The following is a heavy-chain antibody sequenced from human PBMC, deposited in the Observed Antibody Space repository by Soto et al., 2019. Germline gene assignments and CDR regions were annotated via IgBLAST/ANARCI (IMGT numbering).Heavy chain of an antibody. V-gene: IGHV4-59*08. CDR3: ARHSWLSPSDY. D-gene: IGHD6-19*01. CDR1: GGSINNYY. J-gene: IGHJ4*02. CDR2: IYYSGST. Sequence: PSETLSLTCTVSGGSINNYYWSWIRQPPGKGLEWIGYIYYSGSTKYNPSLKSRVTISVDTSKNHFSLKLSSVTAADTAVYYCARHSWLSPSDYWGQGTLVTVSS.